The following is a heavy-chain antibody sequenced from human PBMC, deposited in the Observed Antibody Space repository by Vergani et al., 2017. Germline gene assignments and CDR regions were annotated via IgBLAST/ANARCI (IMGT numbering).Heavy chain of an antibody. D-gene: IGHD6-6*01. CDR2: IYYSGST. Sequence: QLQLQESGPGLVKPSETLSLTCTVSGGSISSSSYYWGWIRQPPGKGLEWIGSIYYSGSTYYNPSLKSRVTISVDTSKNQFSLKLSAVTAADTAVYYCARDSSSSLDYWGQGTLVTVSS. CDR3: ARDSSSSLDY. V-gene: IGHV4-39*07. CDR1: GGSISSSSYY. J-gene: IGHJ4*02.